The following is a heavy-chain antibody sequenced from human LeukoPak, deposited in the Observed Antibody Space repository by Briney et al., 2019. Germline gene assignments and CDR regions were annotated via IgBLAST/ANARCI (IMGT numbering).Heavy chain of an antibody. CDR2: ISSGGST. J-gene: IGHJ6*02. CDR3: ARAPGTRYYYYGMDV. CDR1: GFTFSSYA. D-gene: IGHD1-1*01. V-gene: IGHV3-23*01. Sequence: GGSLRLSCAASGFTFSSYAMSWVRQAPGKGLEWVSAISSGGSTYYAASVKGRFPLSRDNSKTTLYLQRNSLRAEDTAVYSCARAPGTRYYYYGMDVWGQGTTVTVSS.